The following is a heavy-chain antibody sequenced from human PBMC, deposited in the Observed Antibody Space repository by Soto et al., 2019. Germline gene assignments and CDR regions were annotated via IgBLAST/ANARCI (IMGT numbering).Heavy chain of an antibody. Sequence: EVQLLESGGGLVQPGGSLRLSCAASGFTFSSYAMSWVRQAPGKGLEWVSAISGSGGSTYYADSVQGRFTISRDNSKNKLYLQMNSLRAEDTAVYYCAKDGLGFGELPYSDYWGQGTLVTVSS. D-gene: IGHD3-10*01. CDR1: GFTFSSYA. CDR2: ISGSGGST. V-gene: IGHV3-23*01. J-gene: IGHJ4*02. CDR3: AKDGLGFGELPYSDY.